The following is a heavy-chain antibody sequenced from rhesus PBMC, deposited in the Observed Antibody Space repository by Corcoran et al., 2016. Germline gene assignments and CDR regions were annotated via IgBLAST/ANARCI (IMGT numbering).Heavy chain of an antibody. D-gene: IGHD3-34*01. V-gene: IGHV4S2*01. CDR2: VYGSGESP. Sequence: QVQLQESGPGLVRPSETLPLTCAVSGASISSYYWSWIRHAPGKVLECVGRVYGSGESPDYEPTRRSRVTIAIETSKNQLALKLSSVTAADTAMYYCARSGVSDFDYWGQGVLVTVSS. CDR1: GASISSYY. J-gene: IGHJ4*01. CDR3: ARSGVSDFDY.